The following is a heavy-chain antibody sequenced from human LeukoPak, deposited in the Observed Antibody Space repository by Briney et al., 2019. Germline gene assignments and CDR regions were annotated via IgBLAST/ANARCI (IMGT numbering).Heavy chain of an antibody. Sequence: GGSLRLSCAASGFTFGDYYMSWIRQAPGKGLEWISYISSSGSTIYYADSVKGRFTISRDNARNSLYLQMNSLRAEDTAVYYCARERAIASLRPYYFDYWGQGTLVTVSS. D-gene: IGHD6-6*01. CDR3: ARERAIASLRPYYFDY. CDR2: ISSSGSTI. CDR1: GFTFGDYY. V-gene: IGHV3-11*01. J-gene: IGHJ4*02.